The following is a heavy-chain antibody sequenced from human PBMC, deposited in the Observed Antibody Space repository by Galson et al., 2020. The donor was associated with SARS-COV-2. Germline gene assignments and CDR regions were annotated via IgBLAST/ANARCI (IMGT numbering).Heavy chain of an antibody. Sequence: GGSLRLSCAASGFTFSDYGINWVRQAPGKGLQWVTSISSSGSYIFYADSVKGRFTVSRDNDKNSLVLQMNSLRAEDTAVYYCVRDRIANAFDLWGQGTPVTVSS. D-gene: IGHD2-21*01. CDR2: ISSSGSYI. J-gene: IGHJ3*01. CDR3: VRDRIANAFDL. CDR1: GFTFSDYG. V-gene: IGHV3-21*01.